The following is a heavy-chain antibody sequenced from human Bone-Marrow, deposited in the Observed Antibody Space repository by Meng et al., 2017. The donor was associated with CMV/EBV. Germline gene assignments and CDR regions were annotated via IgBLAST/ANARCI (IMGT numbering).Heavy chain of an antibody. CDR3: ATGVADFEY. D-gene: IGHD6-19*01. J-gene: IGHJ4*02. CDR1: GYTFTSYD. V-gene: IGHV1-8*01. Sequence: QVPLGQSGAEGKKTGSSVKVSCKASGYTFTSYDINSVRQAAGQGLEWMGWMNPNSGNTDYAQKFQGRVTMTRNISKSTAYMDLSSLRSEDTAVYYCATGVADFEYWGQGTLVTVSS. CDR2: MNPNSGNT.